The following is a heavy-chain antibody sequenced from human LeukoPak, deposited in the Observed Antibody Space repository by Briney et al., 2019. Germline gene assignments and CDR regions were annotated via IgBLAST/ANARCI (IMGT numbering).Heavy chain of an antibody. V-gene: IGHV3-7*03. J-gene: IGHJ3*02. D-gene: IGHD3-3*01. CDR3: ARTMFELSLLEDDAFDI. CDR1: GFTFSSYW. CDR2: IKQDGSEK. Sequence: GGSLRLSCAASGFTFSSYWMSWVRQAPGKGLEWVANIKQDGSEKYYVDSVKGRFTISRDNAKNSLYLQMNSLRAEDTAVYYCARTMFELSLLEDDAFDIWGQGTMVTVSS.